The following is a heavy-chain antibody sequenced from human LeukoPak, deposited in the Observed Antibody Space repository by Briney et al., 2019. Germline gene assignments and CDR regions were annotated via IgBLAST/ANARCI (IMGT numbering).Heavy chain of an antibody. CDR2: ISGSGGTT. J-gene: IGHJ3*02. CDR3: ARKYCSGGSCYDGDAFDI. D-gene: IGHD2-15*01. CDR1: GFTFSRYA. Sequence: GASLRLSCAASGFTFSRYAMSWVRQAPGKGLEWVSAISGSGGTTYYADSVKGQFTISRDNAKNSLYLQMNSLRVEDTAVYYCARKYCSGGSCYDGDAFDIWGQGTMVTVSS. V-gene: IGHV3-23*01.